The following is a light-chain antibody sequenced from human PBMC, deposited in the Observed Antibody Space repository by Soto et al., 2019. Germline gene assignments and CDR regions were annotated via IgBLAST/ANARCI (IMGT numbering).Light chain of an antibody. J-gene: IGLJ3*02. Sequence: QPVLTQSPSVSGAPRQSVNISCSGNNSNIGSNAVHWYQQLPGKAPKLLMYYNDMLPSGVSDRFSGSKSGTSASLAISGLQSEDEGDYYCATWDDDLTGPVFGGGTKLTVL. CDR3: ATWDDDLTGPV. V-gene: IGLV1-36*01. CDR2: YND. CDR1: NSNIGSNA.